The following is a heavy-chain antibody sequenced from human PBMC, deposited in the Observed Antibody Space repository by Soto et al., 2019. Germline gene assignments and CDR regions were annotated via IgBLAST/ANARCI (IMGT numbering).Heavy chain of an antibody. J-gene: IGHJ1*01. V-gene: IGHV1-69*02. CDR3: GRGIQLWLSGYFQH. CDR1: GGTFSSYT. Sequence: QVQLVQSGAEVKKPGSSVKVSCKASGGTFSSYTISWVRQAPGQGLEWMGRIIPILGIANYAQKFQGRVTITADKSTSTAYMELRSLRSEDTAVYYCGRGIQLWLSGYFQHWGQGTLVTVSS. D-gene: IGHD5-18*01. CDR2: IIPILGIA.